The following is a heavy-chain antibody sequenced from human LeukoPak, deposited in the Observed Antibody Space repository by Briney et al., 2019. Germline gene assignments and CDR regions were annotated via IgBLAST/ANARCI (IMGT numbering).Heavy chain of an antibody. D-gene: IGHD4-4*01. CDR3: ARVRAVTVDY. CDR1: GFTFSSYS. V-gene: IGHV3-21*01. CDR2: ISSRSSYI. Sequence: GGSLRLSCAASGFTFSSYSMNWVRQAPGKGLEWVSSISSRSSYIYYADSVKGRLTISRDNAKNSLYLQMNSLRAEDTAVYYCARVRAVTVDYWGQGTLVTVSS. J-gene: IGHJ4*02.